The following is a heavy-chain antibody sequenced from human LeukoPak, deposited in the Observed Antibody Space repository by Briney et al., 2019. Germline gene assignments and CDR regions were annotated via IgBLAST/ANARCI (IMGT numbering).Heavy chain of an antibody. CDR1: GGSISSYY. D-gene: IGHD2/OR15-2a*01. V-gene: IGHV4-59*01. Sequence: SETLSLTCTVSGGSISSYYWSWIRQPPGKGLEWIGYIYCSGSTNYNPSLKSRVTISVDTSKNQFSLKLSSVTAADTAVYYCARDFYDAFDIWGQGTMVTVSS. CDR2: IYCSGST. J-gene: IGHJ3*02. CDR3: ARDFYDAFDI.